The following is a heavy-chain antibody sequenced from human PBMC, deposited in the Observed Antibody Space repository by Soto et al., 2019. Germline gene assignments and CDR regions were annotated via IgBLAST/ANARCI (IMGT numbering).Heavy chain of an antibody. Sequence: QVQLVQSGAEVKKPGASVKVSCKASGYTFTSYDINWVRQATGQGLEWMGWMNPNSGNTGYAQKFQGRVTMTRNTSISTAYRELSRLRSEDTAVYYCARGAGGTIFGVVIINQPRTKRGMDVWGQGTTVTVSS. CDR2: MNPNSGNT. J-gene: IGHJ6*02. CDR3: ARGAGGTIFGVVIINQPRTKRGMDV. CDR1: GYTFTSYD. V-gene: IGHV1-8*01. D-gene: IGHD3-3*01.